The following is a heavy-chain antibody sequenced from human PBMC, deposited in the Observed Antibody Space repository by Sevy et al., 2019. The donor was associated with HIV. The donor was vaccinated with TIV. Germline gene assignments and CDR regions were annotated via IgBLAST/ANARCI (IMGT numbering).Heavy chain of an antibody. J-gene: IGHJ2*01. D-gene: IGHD2-2*01. CDR2: ITWNSDTI. V-gene: IGHV3-9*01. Sequence: GGSLRLSCAASGFIFDDYAMHWVRQAPGKGLEWVSGITWNSDTIGYADSVKGRFTISRDNAKNSLYLQMNSLRLEDSALYYCAKDIVVVPAPSSGYFDLWGRGTLVTVSS. CDR1: GFIFDDYA. CDR3: AKDIVVVPAPSSGYFDL.